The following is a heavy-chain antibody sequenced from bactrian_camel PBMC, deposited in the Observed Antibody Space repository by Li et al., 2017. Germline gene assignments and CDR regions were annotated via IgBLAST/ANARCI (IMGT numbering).Heavy chain of an antibody. V-gene: IGHV3S55*01. CDR1: DFSRYY. D-gene: IGHD5*01. Sequence: HVQLVESGGGSVEAGESLRLSCVGSDFSRYYMAWFREAPGKGREGVAFIDRGGATNYAWSVKDRFTISKDNANNALYLQMNSLKPEDTAMYYCAAVPSRCSFLGRGGGLGETTYTYWGQGTQVTVS. CDR3: AAVPSRCSFLGRGGGLGETTYTY. J-gene: IGHJ4*01. CDR2: IDRGGAT.